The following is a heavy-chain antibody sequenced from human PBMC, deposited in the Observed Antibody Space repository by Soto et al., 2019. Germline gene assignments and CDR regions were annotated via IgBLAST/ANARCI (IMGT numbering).Heavy chain of an antibody. CDR1: GFTVSSNY. Sequence: GGSLRLSCAASGFTVSSNYMSWVRQAPGKGLEWVSSISSSSSYIYYADSVKGRFTISRDNAKNSLYLQMNSLRAEDTAVYYCASGYCTNGVCPRPDSDAFDIWGQGTMVTVSS. J-gene: IGHJ3*02. CDR2: ISSSSSYI. D-gene: IGHD2-8*01. CDR3: ASGYCTNGVCPRPDSDAFDI. V-gene: IGHV3-21*01.